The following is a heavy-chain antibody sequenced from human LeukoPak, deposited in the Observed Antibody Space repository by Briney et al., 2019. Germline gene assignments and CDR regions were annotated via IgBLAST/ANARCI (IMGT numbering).Heavy chain of an antibody. CDR1: GFTFTSSA. V-gene: IGHV1-58*01. J-gene: IGHJ4*02. D-gene: IGHD3-3*01. CDR3: ATSLYTIFRVMGYLDY. CDR2: IVVGSGNT. Sequence: SVKVSCKASGFTFTSSAVQWVRQARGQRLEWIGWIVVGSGNTNYAQKFQERVTITRDMSTSTAYMELSSLRSEDTAVYYCATSLYTIFRVMGYLDYWGQGTLVTVSS.